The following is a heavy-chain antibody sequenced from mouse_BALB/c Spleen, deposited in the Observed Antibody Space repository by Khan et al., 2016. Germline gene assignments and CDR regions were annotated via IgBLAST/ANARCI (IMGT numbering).Heavy chain of an antibody. J-gene: IGHJ4*01. V-gene: IGHV1-9*01. CDR3: ACGGLDY. D-gene: IGHD1-1*02. Sequence: QVQLQQSGTELMTPGASVKISCKATGYTFSTYWIEWVKQRPGHGLEWIGEILPGSGDTNYNEKFMGKATITADTSSNTAYMQLSTLTSEDSASYYCACGGLDYWGQGISVTVSS. CDR1: GYTFSTYW. CDR2: ILPGSGDT.